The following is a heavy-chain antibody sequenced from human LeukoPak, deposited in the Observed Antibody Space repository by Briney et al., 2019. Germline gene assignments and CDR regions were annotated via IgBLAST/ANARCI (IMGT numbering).Heavy chain of an antibody. CDR3: ARDSPYDFWSGYYPSFFDY. D-gene: IGHD3-3*01. J-gene: IGHJ4*02. V-gene: IGHV3-7*01. CDR2: IKQDGSEK. CDR1: GFTFSSYW. Sequence: GGSLRLSCAASGFTFSSYWMSWARQAPGKGLEWVANIKQDGSEKYYVDSVKGRFTISRDNAKNSLYLQMNSLRAEDTAVYYCARDSPYDFWSGYYPSFFDYWGQGTLVTVSS.